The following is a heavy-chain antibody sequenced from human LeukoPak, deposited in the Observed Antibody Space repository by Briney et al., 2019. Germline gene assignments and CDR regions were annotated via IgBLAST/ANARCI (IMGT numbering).Heavy chain of an antibody. CDR3: TNLGGLYGDFDY. Sequence: GGSLRLSCAASGFTFSNYAMTWVRQAPGMGLEWVSVVRGSGGSTYYADSVKGLFTISRDNCKNTLYLQMNSLRAEDTAVYYCTNLGGLYGDFDYWGQGTLVTVSS. CDR2: VRGSGGST. V-gene: IGHV3-23*01. J-gene: IGHJ4*02. CDR1: GFTFSNYA. D-gene: IGHD3-10*01.